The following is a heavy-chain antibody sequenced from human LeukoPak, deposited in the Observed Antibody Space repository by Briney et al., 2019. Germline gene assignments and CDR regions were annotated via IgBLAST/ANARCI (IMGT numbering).Heavy chain of an antibody. V-gene: IGHV1-18*01. Sequence: ASVKVSCKASGYIFRNYGIGGVRQAPRQGLEWMGWITAGNGNTNYAQKVQGRVTMTTDTSTSTAYMELRSLRSDDTAVYFCARGEVGEFDHWGQGTLVTVSS. D-gene: IGHD1-26*01. CDR1: GYIFRNYG. CDR3: ARGEVGEFDH. J-gene: IGHJ4*02. CDR2: ITAGNGNT.